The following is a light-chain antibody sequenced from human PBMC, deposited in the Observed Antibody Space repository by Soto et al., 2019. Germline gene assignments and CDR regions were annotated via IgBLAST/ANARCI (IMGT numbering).Light chain of an antibody. Sequence: QSALTQPASVSGSPGQSITISCTGTSGDIGSYTYVSWYQQYPGKAPKLLISEVTNRPSGVSNRFSGSKSGNTASLTISGLQAEDEAHYYCSSYTSDTTAVVFGGGTKLTVL. V-gene: IGLV2-14*01. CDR1: SGDIGSYTY. CDR3: SSYTSDTTAVV. J-gene: IGLJ2*01. CDR2: EVT.